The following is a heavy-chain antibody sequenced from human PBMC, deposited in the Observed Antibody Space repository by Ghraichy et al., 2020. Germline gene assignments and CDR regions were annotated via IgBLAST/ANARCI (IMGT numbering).Heavy chain of an antibody. V-gene: IGHV1-46*01. J-gene: IGHJ5*02. D-gene: IGHD3-10*01. CDR1: GYTFTSYY. CDR3: ARDSSIDYYGNLRSNWFDP. CDR2: INPSGGST. Sequence: ASVKVSCKASGYTFTSYYMHWVRQAPGQGLEWMGIINPSGGSTSYAQKFQGRVTMTRDTSTSTVYMELSSLRSEDTAVYYCARDSSIDYYGNLRSNWFDPWGQGTLVTVSS.